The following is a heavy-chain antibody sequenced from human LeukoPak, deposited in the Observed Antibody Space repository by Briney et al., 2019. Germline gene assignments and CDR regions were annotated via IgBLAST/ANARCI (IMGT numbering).Heavy chain of an antibody. J-gene: IGHJ5*02. V-gene: IGHV4-38-2*02. CDR2: IYHSGST. Sequence: SETLSLTCTVSGYSISSGYYWGWIRQPPGKGLEWIGSIYHSGSTYYNPSLKSRVTMSVDTSKNQFSLKLSSVTAADTAVYYCARVRMGGIKIAAAATNWFDPWGQGTLVTVSS. CDR1: GYSISSGYY. D-gene: IGHD6-13*01. CDR3: ARVRMGGIKIAAAATNWFDP.